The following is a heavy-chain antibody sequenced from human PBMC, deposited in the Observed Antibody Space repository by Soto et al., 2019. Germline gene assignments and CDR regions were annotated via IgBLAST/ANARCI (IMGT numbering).Heavy chain of an antibody. CDR1: GGSVSDKTYY. D-gene: IGHD4-17*01. CDR2: VYYSGTT. Sequence: AETLSLTCAVSGGSVSDKTYYWSWIRQPPGKRLEWIGSVYYSGTTNYNPSLKSRVTISVDLSKNRFSLRLSSVTTADTALYYCARTTAVPNTPRSRYFFDYWGQGTLVTVSS. J-gene: IGHJ4*02. CDR3: ARTTAVPNTPRSRYFFDY. V-gene: IGHV4-61*01.